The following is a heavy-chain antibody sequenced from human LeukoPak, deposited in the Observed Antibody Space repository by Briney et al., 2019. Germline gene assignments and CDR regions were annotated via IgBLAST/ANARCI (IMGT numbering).Heavy chain of an antibody. CDR3: ARVWCSGGSCYSSRGAFDI. D-gene: IGHD2-15*01. J-gene: IGHJ3*02. CDR1: GYSFTSYW. V-gene: IGHV1-69*01. CDR2: IIPIFGTA. Sequence: KISCKGSGYSFTSYWIGWVRQAPGQGLECMGGIIPIFGTANYAQKFQGRVTITADESTSTAYMELSSLRYEDTAVYYCARVWCSGGSCYSSRGAFDIWGQGTMVTVSS.